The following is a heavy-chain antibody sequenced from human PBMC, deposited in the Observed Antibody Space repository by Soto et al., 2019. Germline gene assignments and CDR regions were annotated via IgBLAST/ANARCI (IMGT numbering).Heavy chain of an antibody. Sequence: QVHLQQWGPGLLKPSETLSLTCAVYGGSFSGYYWSWIRQPPGQGLERVGEITRSGSTYNPSLKSPVTIAVDTSKNQSSLKLSSVPAAVTAVYFCASRYADFWSDFTSPPKSFDYWGQGTLVSVSS. CDR2: ITRSGST. D-gene: IGHD3-3*01. CDR3: ASRYADFWSDFTSPPKSFDY. V-gene: IGHV4-34*01. CDR1: GGSFSGYY. J-gene: IGHJ4*02.